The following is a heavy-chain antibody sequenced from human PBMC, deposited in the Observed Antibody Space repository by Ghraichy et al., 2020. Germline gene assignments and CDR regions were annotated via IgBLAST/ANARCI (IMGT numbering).Heavy chain of an antibody. J-gene: IGHJ6*02. CDR3: ARGSTVVRFFYYDGMDV. Sequence: GGSLRLSWVGSGFTFSSYSMNWVRQSPGKGLEWVSYITSSSSFRSYADSVKGRFTISRDNAHNSLYLQINSLREEDTAVYFCARGSTVVRFFYYDGMDVWGPGTTVTVSS. CDR1: GFTFSSYS. V-gene: IGHV3-48*02. D-gene: IGHD4-23*01. CDR2: ITSSSSFR.